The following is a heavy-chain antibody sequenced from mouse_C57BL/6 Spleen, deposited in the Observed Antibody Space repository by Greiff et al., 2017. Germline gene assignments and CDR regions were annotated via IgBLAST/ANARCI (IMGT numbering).Heavy chain of an antibody. CDR3: ARQEYDDAMDY. CDR2: ISNLAYSI. CDR1: GFTFSDYG. V-gene: IGHV5-15*01. J-gene: IGHJ4*01. Sequence: EVKLMESGGGLVQPGGSLKLSCAASGFTFSDYGMAWVRQAPRKGPEWVAFISNLAYSIYYADTVTGRFTISRENAKNTLYLEVSSLKSEDTTMYYCARQEYDDAMDYWGQGTSVTVSS. D-gene: IGHD2-3*01.